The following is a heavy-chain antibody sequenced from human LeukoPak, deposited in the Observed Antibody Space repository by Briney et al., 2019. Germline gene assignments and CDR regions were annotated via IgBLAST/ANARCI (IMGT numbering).Heavy chain of an antibody. CDR3: ARGSDSGYGPFAS. J-gene: IGHJ4*02. D-gene: IGHD5-12*01. V-gene: IGHV3-53*01. CDR1: GFTVSNNY. CDR2: IHSGGTT. Sequence: GGSLRLSCAASGFTVSNNYMSWVRQAPGKGLEWVSVIHSGGTTNYADSVQGRFTISRDNSKTTVYLHMNSLRAEDTAVYYCARGSDSGYGPFASWGQGTLVTVSS.